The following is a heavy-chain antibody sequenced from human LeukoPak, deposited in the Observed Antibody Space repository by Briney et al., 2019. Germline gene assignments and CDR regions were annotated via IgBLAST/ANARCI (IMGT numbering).Heavy chain of an antibody. J-gene: IGHJ5*02. CDR2: INSDGSST. CDR3: ARDDAGYSYDPRDWFDP. V-gene: IGHV3-74*01. Sequence: GGSLRLSCAASGFTFSSYWMHWVRQAPGKGLVWVSRINSDGSSTSYADSVKGRFTISRDNAKNTLYLQMNSLRAEDTAVYYCARDDAGYSYDPRDWFDPWGQGTLVTVSS. D-gene: IGHD5-18*01. CDR1: GFTFSSYW.